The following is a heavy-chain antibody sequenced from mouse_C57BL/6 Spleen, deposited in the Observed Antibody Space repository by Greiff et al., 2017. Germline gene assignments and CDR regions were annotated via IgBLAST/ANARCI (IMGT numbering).Heavy chain of an antibody. Sequence: VQLQQSGPELVKPGASVKISCKASGYAFSSSWMNWVKQRPGKGLEWIGRIYPGDGDTNYNGTFKGKATLTADKSSSTAYMQLSSLTSEDSAVYFCAPVITTVVIYYAVDYWGQGTSVTVSS. CDR3: APVITTVVIYYAVDY. D-gene: IGHD1-1*01. CDR1: GYAFSSSW. J-gene: IGHJ4*01. CDR2: IYPGDGDT. V-gene: IGHV1-82*01.